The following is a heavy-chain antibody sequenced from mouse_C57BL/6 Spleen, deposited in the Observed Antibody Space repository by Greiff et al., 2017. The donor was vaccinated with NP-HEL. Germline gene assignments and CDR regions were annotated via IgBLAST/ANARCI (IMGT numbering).Heavy chain of an antibody. CDR1: GYTFTSYW. V-gene: IGHV1-72*01. D-gene: IGHD2-2*01. J-gene: IGHJ1*03. CDR3: ARDGYGWYFDV. CDR2: LDPNSGGP. Sequence: QVQLQQPGAELVKPGASVKLSCKASGYTFTSYWMHWVKQRPGRGLEWIGRLDPNSGGPKYNEKFKSKATLTVDKPSSTAYMQLSSLTSEDSAVYYCARDGYGWYFDVWGTGTTVTVSS.